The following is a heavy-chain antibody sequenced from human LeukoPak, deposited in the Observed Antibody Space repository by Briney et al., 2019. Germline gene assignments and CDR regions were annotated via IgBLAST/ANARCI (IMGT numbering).Heavy chain of an antibody. V-gene: IGHV4-34*01. Sequence: SETLSLTCAVYGGSCSGYYWSWLRQPPGKGLEWIGEINHSGSTNYNPSLKSRVTISVDTSKNQFSLKLSSVTAADTAVYYCARGRKERITMVRGVVKFDYWGQGTLVTVSS. CDR2: INHSGST. J-gene: IGHJ4*02. D-gene: IGHD3-10*01. CDR1: GGSCSGYY. CDR3: ARGRKERITMVRGVVKFDY.